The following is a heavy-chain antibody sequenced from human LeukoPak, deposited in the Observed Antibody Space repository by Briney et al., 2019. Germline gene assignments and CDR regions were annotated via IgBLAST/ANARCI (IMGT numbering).Heavy chain of an antibody. CDR1: RFIVSSTH. CDR3: AKDRGEGSGWPIIDY. Sequence: GGSLRLSCAASRFIVSSTHMSWVRQAPGKGLQWVAIINSGGGETHYADSVKGRFTISRDNSKNTVYLQMNSLRAEDTALYYCAKDRGEGSGWPIIDYWGQGTLVTVSS. V-gene: IGHV3-66*01. CDR2: INSGGGET. J-gene: IGHJ4*02. D-gene: IGHD6-19*01.